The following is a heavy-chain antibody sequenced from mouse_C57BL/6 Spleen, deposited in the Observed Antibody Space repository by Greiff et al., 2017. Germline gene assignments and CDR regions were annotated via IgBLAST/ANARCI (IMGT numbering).Heavy chain of an antibody. CDR1: GYTFTSYG. V-gene: IGHV1-81*01. Sequence: QVQLKQSGAELARPGASVKLSCKASGYTFTSYGISWVKQRTGQGLEWIGEIYPRSGNTYYNEKFKGKATLTADKSSSTAYMELRILTSEDSAVYFCAWGPITTVVANYFDYWGQGTTLTVSS. CDR2: IYPRSGNT. J-gene: IGHJ2*01. CDR3: AWGPITTVVANYFDY. D-gene: IGHD1-1*01.